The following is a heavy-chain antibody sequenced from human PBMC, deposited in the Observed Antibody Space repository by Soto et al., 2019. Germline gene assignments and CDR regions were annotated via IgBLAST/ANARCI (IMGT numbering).Heavy chain of an antibody. CDR2: MNPNSGNT. J-gene: IGHJ5*02. V-gene: IGHV1-8*01. D-gene: IGHD1-1*01. Sequence: AASVKVSCKASGYTFTSYDINWVRQATGQGLEWMGWMNPNSGNTGYAQKFQGRVTMTRNTSISTAYMELSSLRSEDTAVYYCAREAPGTTAHFDPWGQGTLVTVSS. CDR3: AREAPGTTAHFDP. CDR1: GYTFTSYD.